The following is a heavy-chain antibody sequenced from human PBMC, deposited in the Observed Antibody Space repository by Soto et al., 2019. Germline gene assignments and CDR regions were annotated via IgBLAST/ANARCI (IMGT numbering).Heavy chain of an antibody. CDR2: ISWNSGSI. D-gene: IGHD6-19*01. Sequence: EVQLVESGGGLVQPGRSLRLSCAASGFTFDDYAMHWVRQAPGKGLEWVSGISWNSGSIGYADSVKGRFTISRDNAKNSLYLQMNSLRAEDTALYYCVISAWYGGYFDYWGQGTLVTVSS. CDR3: VISAWYGGYFDY. CDR1: GFTFDDYA. V-gene: IGHV3-9*01. J-gene: IGHJ4*02.